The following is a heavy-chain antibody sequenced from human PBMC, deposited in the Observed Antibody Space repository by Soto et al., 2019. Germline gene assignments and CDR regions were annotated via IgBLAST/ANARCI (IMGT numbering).Heavy chain of an antibody. V-gene: IGHV4-34*02. J-gene: IGHJ6*02. D-gene: IGHD6-13*01. CDR1: GGSLSGYY. Sequence: QVQLQQWGAGLLKPSETLSLTCAVYGGSLSGYYWSWVRQPPGEGLAWFGHISQGGSSKSRPSLKSRVTISVGTSRNQFSLKLSSVTAADTAVYYCARLTAPVTLVEYYYYGMDVWGQGTTVTVSS. CDR3: ARLTAPVTLVEYYYYGMDV. CDR2: ISQGGSS.